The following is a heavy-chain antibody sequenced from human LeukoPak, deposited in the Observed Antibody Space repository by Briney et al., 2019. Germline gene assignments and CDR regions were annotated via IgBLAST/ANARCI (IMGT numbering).Heavy chain of an antibody. D-gene: IGHD3-22*01. V-gene: IGHV1-69*05. CDR3: ARDARYYYDSSGYYNFDY. CDR1: GGTFSSYA. J-gene: IGHJ4*02. Sequence: SVKVSCKASGGTFSSYAISWVRQSPGQRLEWMGGIIPIFGTANYAQKFQGRVTITTDESTSTAYMELSSLRSEDTAVYCCARDARYYYDSSGYYNFDYWGQGTLVTVSS. CDR2: IIPIFGTA.